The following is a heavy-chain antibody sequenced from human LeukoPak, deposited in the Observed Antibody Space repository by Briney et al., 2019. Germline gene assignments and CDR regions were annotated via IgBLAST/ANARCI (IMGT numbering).Heavy chain of an antibody. V-gene: IGHV3-11*04. CDR2: ISSSGSSI. J-gene: IGHJ4*02. CDR1: GFTFGDYY. Sequence: GGSLRLSCAASGFTFGDYYMSWIRQAPGKGLEWIAYISSSGSSIQYAESVRGRFTISRDNAKTSLYLQMNSLRAEDTSVYYCARSPQWELPDYWGQGTLVTVSS. D-gene: IGHD1-26*01. CDR3: ARSPQWELPDY.